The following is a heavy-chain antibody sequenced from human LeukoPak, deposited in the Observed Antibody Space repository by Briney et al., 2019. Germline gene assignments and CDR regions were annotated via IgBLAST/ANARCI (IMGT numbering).Heavy chain of an antibody. CDR2: IYSGGST. V-gene: IGHV3-53*01. J-gene: IGHJ4*02. Sequence: PGGSLRPSCAASGFTVSSTYMSWVRQAPGKGLDWVXVIYSGGSTYYADSVKGRFTIFRDNSKNKLYLQMNSLSAEDTAVYYCARGASSGYDFWSGYYFDYWGQGTLVSVSS. CDR1: GFTVSSTY. CDR3: ARGASSGYDFWSGYYFDY. D-gene: IGHD3-3*01.